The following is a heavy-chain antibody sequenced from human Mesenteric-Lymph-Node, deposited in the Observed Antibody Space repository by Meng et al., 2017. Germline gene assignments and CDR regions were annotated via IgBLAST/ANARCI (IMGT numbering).Heavy chain of an antibody. V-gene: IGHV1-3*01. D-gene: IGHD6-19*01. CDR3: AASLHSSGRSTLDY. CDR2: INLVNGYT. CDR1: GYTFTSYG. J-gene: IGHJ4*02. Sequence: ASVKVSCKASGYTFTSYGISWVRQAPGQSLELMGWINLVNGYTKYSQKFQGRVTITRDTSASTAYMEVSSLTSDDTAVYYCAASLHSSGRSTLDYWGQGTLVTVSS.